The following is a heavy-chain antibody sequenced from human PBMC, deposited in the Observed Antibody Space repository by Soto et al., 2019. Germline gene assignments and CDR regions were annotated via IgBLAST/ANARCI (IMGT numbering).Heavy chain of an antibody. CDR2: IYSSGST. CDR3: ARGQRFSDWFDP. J-gene: IGHJ5*02. Sequence: WETLSLTCTVSGGAISAYSWTWIRQPAGKGLEWIGRIYSSGSTKYNPSLQSRVTMSLDTSNNQFPLRLTSVTAADTAVYYCARGQRFSDWFDPWGQGTLVTVSS. CDR1: GGAISAYS. V-gene: IGHV4-4*07. D-gene: IGHD3-3*01.